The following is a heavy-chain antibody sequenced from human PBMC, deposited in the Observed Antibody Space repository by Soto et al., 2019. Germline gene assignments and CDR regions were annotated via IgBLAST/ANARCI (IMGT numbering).Heavy chain of an antibody. Sequence: GGSLRLSCAASGFTFSSYAMHWVRQAPGKGLEWVAVISYDGSNKYYADSVKGRFTISRDNSKNTLYLQMNSLRAEDTAVYYCVTIFGVVTNPDFDYWGQGTLVTVSS. CDR1: GFTFSSYA. J-gene: IGHJ4*02. CDR2: ISYDGSNK. D-gene: IGHD3-3*01. CDR3: VTIFGVVTNPDFDY. V-gene: IGHV3-30-3*01.